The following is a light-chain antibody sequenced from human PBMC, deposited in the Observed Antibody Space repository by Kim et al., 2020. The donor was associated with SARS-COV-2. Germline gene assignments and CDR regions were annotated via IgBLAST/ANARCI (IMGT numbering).Light chain of an antibody. J-gene: IGLJ3*02. CDR1: SSNIGNNY. V-gene: IGLV1-47*01. Sequence: ELTQPPSASGTPGQRVTISCSGSSSNIGNNYVYWYQHLPGTAPKLLIYRNSQRPSGVPDRFSASKSGTSASLAISGLRSEDEADYYCAAWDVGLSGWVFGGGTQLTVL. CDR3: AAWDVGLSGWV. CDR2: RNS.